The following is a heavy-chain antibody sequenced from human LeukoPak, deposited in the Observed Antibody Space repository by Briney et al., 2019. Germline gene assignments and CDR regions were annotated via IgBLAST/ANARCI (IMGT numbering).Heavy chain of an antibody. V-gene: IGHV1-69*04. CDR2: IIPILGIA. Sequence: SVKVSCKASGGTFSSYTISWVRQAPGRGLEWMGRIIPILGIANYAQKFQGRVTITADKSTSTAYMELSSLRSEDTAVYYCARDSTVTSLGDYWGQGTLVTASS. D-gene: IGHD4-11*01. CDR1: GGTFSSYT. CDR3: ARDSTVTSLGDY. J-gene: IGHJ4*02.